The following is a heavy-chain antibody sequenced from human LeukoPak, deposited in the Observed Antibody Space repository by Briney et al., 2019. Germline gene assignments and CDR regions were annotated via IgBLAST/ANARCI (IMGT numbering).Heavy chain of an antibody. J-gene: IGHJ4*02. CDR1: GFTFSSYW. Sequence: PGGSLRLSCAASGFTFSSYWMHWVRQAPGKGLVWVSRINTDGSSTSYADSVKGRFTISRDNAKNTLYLQMNSLRAEDTAVYYFARPIGGGTQDFADSGQRCLVTVSS. CDR3: ARPIGGGTQDFAD. CDR2: INTDGSST. V-gene: IGHV3-74*01.